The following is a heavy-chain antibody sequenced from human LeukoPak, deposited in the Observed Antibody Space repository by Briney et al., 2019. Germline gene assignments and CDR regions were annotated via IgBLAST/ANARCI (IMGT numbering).Heavy chain of an antibody. Sequence: GGSLRLSCAASGFIFTDYGMHWVRQAPGKGLEWVAVTWSDGTNRYYSDSVKGRFAISRDDSNDMVYLQMNRLRAEDTAVYYCAKDIQRGFDYTNSLDYWGQGTLVTVSS. CDR2: TWSDGTNR. J-gene: IGHJ4*02. D-gene: IGHD4-11*01. V-gene: IGHV3-33*06. CDR3: AKDIQRGFDYTNSLDY. CDR1: GFIFTDYG.